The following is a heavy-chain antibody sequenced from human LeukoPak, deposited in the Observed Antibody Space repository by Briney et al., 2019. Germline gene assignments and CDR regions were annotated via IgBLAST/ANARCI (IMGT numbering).Heavy chain of an antibody. D-gene: IGHD4-17*01. J-gene: IGHJ3*02. CDR1: GFTLSSYS. CDR3: ARAISDYDASDN. CDR2: ISSSSNFI. V-gene: IGHV3-21*01. Sequence: PGGSLSLSCAASGFTLSSYSMNWVRQAPGKGLEWVSSISSSSNFIYYADSVKGRFTISRDNAKNSLYLQMNSLRAEDTAVYYCARAISDYDASDNWGQGTMVTVSS.